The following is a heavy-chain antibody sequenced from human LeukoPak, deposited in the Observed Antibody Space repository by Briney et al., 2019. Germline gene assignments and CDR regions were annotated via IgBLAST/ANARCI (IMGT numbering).Heavy chain of an antibody. D-gene: IGHD5-18*01. Sequence: GGSLGLSCAASGFTFSSYAMHWVRQAPGKGLEWVAVISYDGSNKYYADSVKGRFTISRDNSKNTLYLQMNSLRAEDTAVYYCAKNAHYQGYSYGGIDYWGQGTLVTVSS. CDR1: GFTFSSYA. V-gene: IGHV3-30-3*02. J-gene: IGHJ4*02. CDR3: AKNAHYQGYSYGGIDY. CDR2: ISYDGSNK.